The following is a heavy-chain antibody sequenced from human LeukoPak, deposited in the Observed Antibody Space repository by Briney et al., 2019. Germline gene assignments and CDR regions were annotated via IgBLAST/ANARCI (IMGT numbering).Heavy chain of an antibody. J-gene: IGHJ5*02. CDR2: IDPSDSYT. CDR3: ATTNFWSGYVFDT. V-gene: IGHV5-10-1*01. Sequence: PGESLKISCKGSGYRFTSNWISWVRQMPGKGLEWMGRIDPSDSYTDYSPSFQGHVTISSDNSIRTAYLQWSSLKASDTAMYYCATTNFWSGYVFDTWGQGTLVTVSS. CDR1: GYRFTSNW. D-gene: IGHD3-3*01.